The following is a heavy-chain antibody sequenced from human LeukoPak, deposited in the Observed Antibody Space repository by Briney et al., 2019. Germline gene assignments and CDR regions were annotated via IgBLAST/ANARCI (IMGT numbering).Heavy chain of an antibody. J-gene: IGHJ5*02. CDR3: ATIASWFDP. D-gene: IGHD2-21*01. V-gene: IGHV3-30*02. Sequence: PGGSLRLSCAASGFTFSSYGMHWVRQAPGKGLEWVAFIRFDGSDKYYADSVKGRFTISRDNSKNTLFLQMNSLRAEDTALYYCATIASWFDPWGQGTLVTVSS. CDR2: IRFDGSDK. CDR1: GFTFSSYG.